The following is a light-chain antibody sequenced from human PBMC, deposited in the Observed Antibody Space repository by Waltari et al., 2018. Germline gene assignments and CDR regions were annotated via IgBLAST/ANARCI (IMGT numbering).Light chain of an antibody. J-gene: IGLJ3*02. CDR3: CSYAGNYVWV. V-gene: IGLV2-23*02. Sequence: QSALTPPAAVSGSPGQSVAISCTGPSSDIGRYDIFSWYQQPPGNAPKLVISDVSKRPSGVSDRFSGSKSGDTASLTISGLQFEDEADYYCCSYAGNYVWVFGGGTRLTVL. CDR2: DVS. CDR1: SSDIGRYDI.